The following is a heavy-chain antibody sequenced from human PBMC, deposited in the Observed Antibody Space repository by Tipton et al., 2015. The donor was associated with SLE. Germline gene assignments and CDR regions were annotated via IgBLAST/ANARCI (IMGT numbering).Heavy chain of an antibody. Sequence: QLVQSGAEVKKPGASVKVSCKASGYTFSTYGVNWVRQAPGKGLEWMGGFDPEDGETIYAQKFQGRVTMTEDTSTDTAYMELSSLRSEDTAVYYCATPRIVGANAFDIWGQGTMVTVSS. D-gene: IGHD1-26*01. J-gene: IGHJ3*02. CDR2: FDPEDGET. CDR3: ATPRIVGANAFDI. V-gene: IGHV1-24*01. CDR1: GYTFSTYG.